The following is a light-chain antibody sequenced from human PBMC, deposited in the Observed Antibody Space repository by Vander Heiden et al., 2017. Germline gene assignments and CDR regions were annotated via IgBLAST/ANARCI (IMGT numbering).Light chain of an antibody. J-gene: IGLJ1*01. Sequence: QSTLTQPAPVSGSPGQSITISCTGTGSDIGGYNFVSWYQQHPGKAPKLMIYDVSNRPSGVSDRFSASKSGTTASLTISGLQAEDEADYYCSSYASSITLVFGTGTRVTVL. CDR1: GSDIGGYNF. CDR2: DVS. CDR3: SSYASSITLV. V-gene: IGLV2-14*03.